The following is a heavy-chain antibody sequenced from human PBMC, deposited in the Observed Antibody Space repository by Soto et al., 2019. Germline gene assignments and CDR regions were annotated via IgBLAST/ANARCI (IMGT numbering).Heavy chain of an antibody. CDR2: VSHSGIA. CDR3: ARYGGTSIWYFDI. CDR1: GASFAGYY. D-gene: IGHD2-15*01. Sequence: QVQLQQWGAGLLKPSETLSLTCTVYGASFAGYYWTWLRQSPGKGLEWIGEVSHSGIAKYNPSLGSRVTISLDTSTNQFSLDLTSVTAADTAVYYFARYGGTSIWYFDIWGRGTLVSVSS. V-gene: IGHV4-34*01. J-gene: IGHJ2*01.